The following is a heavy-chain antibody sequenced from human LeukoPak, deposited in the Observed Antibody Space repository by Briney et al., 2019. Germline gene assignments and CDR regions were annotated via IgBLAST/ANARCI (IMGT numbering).Heavy chain of an antibody. CDR2: IYTSGST. V-gene: IGHV4-4*07. J-gene: IGHJ4*02. Sequence: SETLSLTCTVSGGSISSYYWSWIRQPAGKGLEWIGRIYTSGSTNYNPSLKSRVTMSVDTSKNQFSLKLSSVTAADTAVYYCARGLYSGYDSSFDYWGQGTLVTVSS. CDR3: ARGLYSGYDSSFDY. CDR1: GGSISSYY. D-gene: IGHD5-12*01.